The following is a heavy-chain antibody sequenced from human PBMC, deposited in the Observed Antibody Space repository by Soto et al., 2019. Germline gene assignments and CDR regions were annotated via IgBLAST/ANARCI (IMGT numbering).Heavy chain of an antibody. CDR3: ARQIYDSDTGPNCQYYFDS. Sequence: GQSLKISCKGSGYSFAGYWITWVRQKPGKGLEWMGRIDPSDSQTYYSPSFRGHVTISATKSITTVFLQWSSLRASDNAMYYCARQIYDSDTGPNCQYYFDSWGQGTPVRVSS. D-gene: IGHD3-22*01. J-gene: IGHJ4*02. CDR1: GYSFAGYW. CDR2: IDPSDSQT. V-gene: IGHV5-10-1*01.